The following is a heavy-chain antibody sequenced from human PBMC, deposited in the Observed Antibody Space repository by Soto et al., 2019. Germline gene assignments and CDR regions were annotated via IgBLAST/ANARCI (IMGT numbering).Heavy chain of an antibody. CDR1: GFTFSSYA. CDR3: AREYSYDSGGYYYYGMDI. D-gene: IGHD3-22*01. V-gene: IGHV3-30-3*01. Sequence: TGGSLRLSCAASGFTFSSYALHWVRQAPGKGLEWVRSISYDGSSEYYADSFKGRFIVSRDNSKNTVYLEMDSLRPEDSAVFYCAREYSYDSGGYYYYGMDIWGQGTTVTVSS. J-gene: IGHJ6*02. CDR2: ISYDGSSE.